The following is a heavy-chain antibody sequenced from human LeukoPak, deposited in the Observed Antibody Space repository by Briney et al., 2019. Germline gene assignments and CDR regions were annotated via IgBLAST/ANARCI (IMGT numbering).Heavy chain of an antibody. J-gene: IGHJ4*02. D-gene: IGHD5-18*01. Sequence: PGGSLGLSCAASGFTFSSYAMSWVRQAPGKGLEWLSAISESDGSTYYADSVKGRFTISRDKSKNPLYLQMNSLGADDTAVYFCSKDISQGYTFGSIEEDYWGQGTLVTVSS. V-gene: IGHV3-23*01. CDR2: ISESDGST. CDR1: GFTFSSYA. CDR3: SKDISQGYTFGSIEEDY.